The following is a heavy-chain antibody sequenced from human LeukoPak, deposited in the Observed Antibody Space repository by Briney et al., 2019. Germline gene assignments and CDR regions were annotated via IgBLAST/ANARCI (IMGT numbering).Heavy chain of an antibody. V-gene: IGHV4-38-2*02. Sequence: SETLSLTCTVSGYSISSGYYWGWIRQPPGKGLEWIGSIYHSGSTYYNPSLKSRVTISVDTSKNQFSLKLSSVTAADTAVYYCASEWSNVAHYWGQGTLVTVSS. CDR3: ASEWSNVAHY. J-gene: IGHJ4*02. CDR1: GYSISSGYY. CDR2: IYHSGST. D-gene: IGHD2-15*01.